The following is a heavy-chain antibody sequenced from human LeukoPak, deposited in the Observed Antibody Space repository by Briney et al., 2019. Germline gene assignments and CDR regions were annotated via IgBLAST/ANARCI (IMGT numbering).Heavy chain of an antibody. Sequence: PGGSLRLSCAASGFTFSSYAMHWVRQAPGKGLEYVSAISSNGGSTYYANSVKGGFTISRDNSKNTLYLQMGSLRAEDMAVYCCARGNDAFDIWGQGTMVTVSS. J-gene: IGHJ3*02. CDR2: ISSNGGST. CDR3: ARGNDAFDI. V-gene: IGHV3-64*01. CDR1: GFTFSSYA.